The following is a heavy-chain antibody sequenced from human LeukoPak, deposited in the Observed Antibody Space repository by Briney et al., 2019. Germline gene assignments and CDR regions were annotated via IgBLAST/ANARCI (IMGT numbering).Heavy chain of an antibody. CDR1: GFSFSTNT. Sequence: GGSLRLSCAASGFSFSTNTMNWVRQAPGRGLEWVAAMSPSGGSTYYTDSVKGRFTISRDNSKNTLFLQMNSLRAEDSALYYCAKDLGSGRYAFDIWGQGTTVTVSS. D-gene: IGHD3-10*01. CDR2: MSPSGGST. J-gene: IGHJ3*02. CDR3: AKDLGSGRYAFDI. V-gene: IGHV3-23*01.